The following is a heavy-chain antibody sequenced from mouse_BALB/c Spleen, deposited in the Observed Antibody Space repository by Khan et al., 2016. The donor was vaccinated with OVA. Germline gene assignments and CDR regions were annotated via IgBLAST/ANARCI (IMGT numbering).Heavy chain of an antibody. V-gene: IGHV5-17*02. CDR2: ISSGSNTI. CDR1: GFTFSGFG. D-gene: IGHD2-3*01. CDR3: ARTGYYYFDY. Sequence: EVELVESGGGLVQTGGSRKLSCAASGFTFSGFGMHWVRQAPEKGLEWVALISSGSNTIYYADTVKGRFTISRDNPKNTLFLQMTSLRSEDTAMYYCARTGYYYFDYWGQGTTLTVSS. J-gene: IGHJ2*01.